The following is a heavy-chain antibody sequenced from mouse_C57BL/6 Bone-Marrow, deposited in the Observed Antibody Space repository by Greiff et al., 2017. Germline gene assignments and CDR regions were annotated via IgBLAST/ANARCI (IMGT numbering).Heavy chain of an antibody. V-gene: IGHV1-19*01. CDR2: INPYNGGT. Sequence: VQLQQSGPVLVKPGASVKMSCKASGYTFTDYYMNWVKQSHGKSLEWIGVINPYNGGTSYNQKFKGKATLTVDKSSSTAYMELNSLTAEDSAVYYCARGVGVPFSTPWGQGTSVTVSS. J-gene: IGHJ4*01. CDR3: ARGVGVPFSTP. CDR1: GYTFTDYY. D-gene: IGHD5-1*01.